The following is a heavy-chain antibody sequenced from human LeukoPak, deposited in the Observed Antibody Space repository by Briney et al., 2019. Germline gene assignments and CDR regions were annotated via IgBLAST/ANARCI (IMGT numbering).Heavy chain of an antibody. CDR2: IGHLGNKA. D-gene: IGHD3-10*01. CDR3: VRDRHDSASYYFDF. CDR1: GFTFGNHA. Sequence: PGGSLRLSCGASGFTFGNHAMHWVRQTPGQGMGWGAFIGHLGNKAYYADCAKGRFTVSRDNSKNSLYLQMSSLTPEDTAVYYCVRDRHDSASYYFDFWGQGTLVSVSS. V-gene: IGHV3-30*02. J-gene: IGHJ4*02.